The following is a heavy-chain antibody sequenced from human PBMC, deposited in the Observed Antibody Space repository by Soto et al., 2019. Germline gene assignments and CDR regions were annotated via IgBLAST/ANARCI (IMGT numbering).Heavy chain of an antibody. CDR2: HYSGGST. V-gene: IGHV3-53*01. CDR3: ARHRHPRGTVGATSPLDP. D-gene: IGHD1-26*01. J-gene: IGHJ5*02. Sequence: PXESLGLSCAISGFSVSSNYLSGVRQAPGKGLEWVSVHYSGGSTYYADSVQGRFTISRDKSNNTLYLQMRRVRAEDTAVYFCARHRHPRGTVGATSPLDPWSQGTQVTVSS. CDR1: GFSVSSNY.